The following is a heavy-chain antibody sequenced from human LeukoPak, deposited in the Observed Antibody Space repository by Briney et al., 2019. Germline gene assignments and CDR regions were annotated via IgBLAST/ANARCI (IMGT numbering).Heavy chain of an antibody. V-gene: IGHV4-39*01. D-gene: IGHD2/OR15-2a*01. J-gene: IGHJ3*02. CDR3: ASHLSASDAFDI. Sequence: KPSETLSLTCTVSGGSISSSTYYWGWSRQPPGKGLEWIGSIYYSGSTNYNPSLKSRVTISVDTSNNQFSLKLSSVTAADTALYYCASHLSASDAFDIWGQGTMVTVSS. CDR1: GGSISSSTYY. CDR2: IYYSGST.